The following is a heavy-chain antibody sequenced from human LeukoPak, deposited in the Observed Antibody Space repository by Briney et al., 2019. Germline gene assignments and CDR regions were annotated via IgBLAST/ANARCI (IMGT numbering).Heavy chain of an antibody. CDR2: ISSSGSTI. D-gene: IGHD3-22*01. Sequence: PGGSLRLSCAASGFTFSTYNMNWVRQAPGKGLEWVSFISSSGSTIYYADSVKGRFTISRDIAKNSLYLQMNSLRAEDTAVYYCARAGDSSGYSPFDYWGQGTLVTVSS. V-gene: IGHV3-48*01. CDR3: ARAGDSSGYSPFDY. J-gene: IGHJ4*02. CDR1: GFTFSTYN.